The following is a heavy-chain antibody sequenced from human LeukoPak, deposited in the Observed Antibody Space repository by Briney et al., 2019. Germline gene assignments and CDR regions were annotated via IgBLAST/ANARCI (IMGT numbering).Heavy chain of an antibody. CDR2: MYYSGST. CDR3: ARTMTTVLTDFDY. CDR1: GGSISSGSYY. V-gene: IGHV4-39*01. Sequence: SETLSLTCTVSGGSISSGSYYWVWIRQPPGKGLEWIGSMYYSGSTYYNPSLKSRVTISVDTSKNQFSLKLNSVTAADTAVYYCARTMTTVLTDFDYWGQGTLVTVSS. D-gene: IGHD4/OR15-4a*01. J-gene: IGHJ4*02.